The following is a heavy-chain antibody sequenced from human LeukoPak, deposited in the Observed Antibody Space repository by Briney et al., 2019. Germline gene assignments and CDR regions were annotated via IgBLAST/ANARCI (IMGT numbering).Heavy chain of an antibody. J-gene: IGHJ4*02. D-gene: IGHD6-13*01. CDR1: GGSISSCY. CDR2: IYYSGST. V-gene: IGHV4-59*01. Sequence: PSETLSLTCTVSGGSISSCYWSWIRQPPGKGLEWIGYIYYSGSTNYNPSLKSRVTISVDTSKNQFSLKLSSVTAADTAVYYCARVRSPGIAAAGPFDYWGQGTLVTVSS. CDR3: ARVRSPGIAAAGPFDY.